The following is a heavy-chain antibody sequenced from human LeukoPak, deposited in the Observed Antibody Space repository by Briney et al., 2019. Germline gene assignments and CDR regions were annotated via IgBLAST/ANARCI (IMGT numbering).Heavy chain of an antibody. V-gene: IGHV4-59*01. CDR1: GGSISSYY. Sequence: SETLSLTCTVSGGSISSYYWSWIRQPPGKGLEWIGYIYYSGSTNYNPSLKSRVTISVDTSKNQFSLRLSSVTAADTAVYYCARAPTVRGVTSCFDYWGQGTLVTVSS. J-gene: IGHJ4*02. D-gene: IGHD3-10*01. CDR3: ARAPTVRGVTSCFDY. CDR2: IYYSGST.